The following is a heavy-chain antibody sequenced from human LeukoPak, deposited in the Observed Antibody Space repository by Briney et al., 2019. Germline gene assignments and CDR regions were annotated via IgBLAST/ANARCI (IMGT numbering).Heavy chain of an antibody. V-gene: IGHV3-30-3*01. CDR3: ADVAAAGL. D-gene: IGHD6-13*01. Sequence: GGSLRLSCAASGFTFSSYAMHWVRQAPGKGLEWVAVISYDGSNKYYADSVKGRFTISRDNSKNTLYLQMNSLRAEDTAVYYRADVAAAGLWGQGTLVTVSS. J-gene: IGHJ4*02. CDR1: GFTFSSYA. CDR2: ISYDGSNK.